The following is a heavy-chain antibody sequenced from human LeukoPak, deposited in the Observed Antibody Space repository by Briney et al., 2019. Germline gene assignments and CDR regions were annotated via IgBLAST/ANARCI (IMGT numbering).Heavy chain of an antibody. J-gene: IGHJ4*02. CDR1: GFTFSSYG. CDR2: IQHDGSIT. V-gene: IGHV3-30*02. Sequence: GGSLRLSCGAPGFTFSSYGMHWVRQAPGKGLEWVAFIQHDGSITYYADSVKGRITISRDNSKNTLSLEMSSLRREDTAVYYCAKDMGIGARRFDYWGQGTLVAVSS. D-gene: IGHD6-6*01. CDR3: AKDMGIGARRFDY.